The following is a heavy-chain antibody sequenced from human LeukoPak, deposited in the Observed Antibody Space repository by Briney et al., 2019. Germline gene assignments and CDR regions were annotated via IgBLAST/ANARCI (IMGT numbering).Heavy chain of an antibody. Sequence: ASVKVSCKASGGTFSSYVISWLRQAPGQGLEWMGWISAYNGNQNHAQKLQGRVTMTTDASSSTAYLELRSLISDDTAVFYCARLYYDILTGYYYYGMDVWGQGTTVTVSS. D-gene: IGHD3-9*01. CDR3: ARLYYDILTGYYYYGMDV. CDR1: GGTFSSYV. CDR2: ISAYNGNQ. J-gene: IGHJ6*02. V-gene: IGHV1-18*01.